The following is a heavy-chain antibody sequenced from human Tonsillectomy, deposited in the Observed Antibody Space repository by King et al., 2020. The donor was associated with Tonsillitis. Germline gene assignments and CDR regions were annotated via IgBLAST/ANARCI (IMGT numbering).Heavy chain of an antibody. V-gene: IGHV3-48*02. CDR3: ATEPRGGAAGGTAFDF. D-gene: IGHD6-13*01. CDR1: GFTFSNYD. Sequence: VQLVESGGGLVQPGGSLRLSCAASGFTFSNYDMNWVRQAPGTGLEWISFISSSGSITQYGGSVKGRFTISRDNAKNSLYLQMNSLRDGDTAVYYCATEPRGGAAGGTAFDFWGQGTMVTVSS. J-gene: IGHJ3*01. CDR2: ISSSGSIT.